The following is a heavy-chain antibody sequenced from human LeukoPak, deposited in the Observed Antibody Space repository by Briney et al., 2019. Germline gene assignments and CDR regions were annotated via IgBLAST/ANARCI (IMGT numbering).Heavy chain of an antibody. Sequence: SQTLSLTCAISGDSVSSNSAAWNWIRQSPSRGLEWLGRTYYRSKWYNDYAVSVKSRITINPDTSKNQFSLQLNSVTPEDTAVYYCARDVVVVTAIPVYYYGMDVWGQGTTVTVSS. D-gene: IGHD2-21*02. V-gene: IGHV6-1*01. CDR1: GDSVSSNSAA. J-gene: IGHJ6*02. CDR3: ARDVVVVTAIPVYYYGMDV. CDR2: TYYRSKWYN.